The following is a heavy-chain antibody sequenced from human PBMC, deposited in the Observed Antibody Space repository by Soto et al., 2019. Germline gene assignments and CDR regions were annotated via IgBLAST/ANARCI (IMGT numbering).Heavy chain of an antibody. V-gene: IGHV3-43*01. CDR1: VFTVDDYT. D-gene: IGHD1-1*01. CDR2: ISWDGDSA. CDR3: AKGTRGNSPELDF. J-gene: IGHJ4*02. Sequence: GVSLRLSFAASVFTVDDYTMHWVRQTPGKGLEWVSLISWDGDSAYYADSVRGRFTISRDNSKNSLFLQMNNVRAEDAALYFCAKGTRGNSPELDFWGQGTLVTVSS.